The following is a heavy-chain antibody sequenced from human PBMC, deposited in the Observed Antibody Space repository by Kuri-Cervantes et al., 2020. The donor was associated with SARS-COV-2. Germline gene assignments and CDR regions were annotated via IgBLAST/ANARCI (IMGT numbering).Heavy chain of an antibody. J-gene: IGHJ3*02. CDR2: IYSGGST. CDR1: GFIFSDYA. D-gene: IGHD3-22*01. V-gene: IGHV3-53*01. Sequence: GGSLRLSCAASGFIFSDYAIDWVRQAPGKGLEWVSVIYSGGSTYYADSVKGRFTISRDNSKNTLYLQMNSLRAEDTAVYYCAREAYNYYYDSSGYLLGGAFDIWGQGTMVTVSS. CDR3: AREAYNYYYDSSGYLLGGAFDI.